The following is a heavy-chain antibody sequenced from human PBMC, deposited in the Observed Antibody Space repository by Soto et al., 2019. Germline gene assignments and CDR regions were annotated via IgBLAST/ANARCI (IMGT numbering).Heavy chain of an antibody. CDR3: ARTDSRSYSYYYSGMDV. CDR2: IYYSGST. V-gene: IGHV4-39*01. CDR1: GGSISSSSYY. D-gene: IGHD1-26*01. Sequence: SETLSLTCTVSGGSISSSSYYWGWIRQPPGKGLEWIGSIYYSGSTYYNPSLKSRVTISVDTSKNQFSLKLSSVTAADTAVYYCARTDSRSYSYYYSGMDVWGQGTTVTVSS. J-gene: IGHJ6*02.